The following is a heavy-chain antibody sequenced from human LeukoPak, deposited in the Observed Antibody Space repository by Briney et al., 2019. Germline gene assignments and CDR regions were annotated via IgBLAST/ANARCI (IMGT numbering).Heavy chain of an antibody. D-gene: IGHD2-21*02. CDR3: ARDLSVSVVVTALNDAFDI. CDR2: ISSSSSYI. V-gene: IGHV3-21*01. CDR1: GFTFSSYS. Sequence: GGSPRLSCAASGFTFSSYSMNWVRQAPGKGLEWVSSISSSSSYIYYADSVKGRFTISRDNAKNSLYLQMNSLRAEDTAVYYCARDLSVSVVVTALNDAFDIWGQGTMVTVSS. J-gene: IGHJ3*02.